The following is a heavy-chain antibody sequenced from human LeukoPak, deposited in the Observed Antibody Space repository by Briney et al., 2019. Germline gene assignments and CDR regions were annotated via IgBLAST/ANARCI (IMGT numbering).Heavy chain of an antibody. Sequence: GGSLRLSCAASGFTFSSYGIHWVRQAPGKGLEWVAFIRYDGSYRYYADSVKGRFTISRDNSKNTLYLQMNSLRAEDTAVYYCARNYYDSSDYWGQGTVVTVYS. V-gene: IGHV3-30*02. D-gene: IGHD3-22*01. CDR3: ARNYYDSSDY. J-gene: IGHJ4*02. CDR1: GFTFSSYG. CDR2: IRYDGSYR.